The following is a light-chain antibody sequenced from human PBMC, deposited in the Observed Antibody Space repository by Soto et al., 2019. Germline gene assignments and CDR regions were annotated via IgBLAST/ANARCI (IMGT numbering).Light chain of an antibody. CDR3: QQYHRSSVT. CDR2: DAS. Sequence: EKVMTQSPATLSVSPGETATLSCRASQGVSTNLAWYQQRPGQAPKFLIYDASTRATGIPARFSGSGSGTEFTLTISSLQSEDFGVYYCQQYHRSSVTFGQGTRLEIK. V-gene: IGKV3-15*01. J-gene: IGKJ5*01. CDR1: QGVSTN.